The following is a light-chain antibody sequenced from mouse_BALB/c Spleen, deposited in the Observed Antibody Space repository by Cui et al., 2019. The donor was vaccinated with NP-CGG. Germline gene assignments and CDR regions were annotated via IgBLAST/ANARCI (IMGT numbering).Light chain of an antibody. J-gene: IGLJ1*01. Sequence: QAVVTQESALTTSPGETVTLTCRSSTGAVTTSNYANWAQEKPDQLFTGLIGGTNNRAPGVPARFSGSLIGDKAALTITGAQTEDEAIYFCALWYSNHWVFGGGTKLTVL. V-gene: IGLV1*01. CDR2: GTN. CDR1: TGAVTTSNY. CDR3: ALWYSNHWV.